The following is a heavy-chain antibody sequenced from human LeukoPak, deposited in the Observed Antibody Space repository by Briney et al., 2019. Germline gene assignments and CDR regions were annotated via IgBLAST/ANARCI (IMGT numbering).Heavy chain of an antibody. CDR2: LSAAGRGP. Sequence: GGSLRLSCAASEFIFRDYAMSWVRQTPGKGLECVAALSAAGRGPYYTNSVKGRFTISRDNSGNTLYLQMTSLRVEDTAIYYCARQLGYCSEGTCYFDSWGQGTLVTVSS. J-gene: IGHJ4*02. CDR1: EFIFRDYA. CDR3: ARQLGYCSEGTCYFDS. V-gene: IGHV3-23*01. D-gene: IGHD2-15*01.